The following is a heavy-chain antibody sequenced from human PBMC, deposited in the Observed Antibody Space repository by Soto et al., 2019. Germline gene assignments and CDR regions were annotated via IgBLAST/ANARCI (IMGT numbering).Heavy chain of an antibody. CDR1: GGSVSSGSYY. D-gene: IGHD4-17*01. J-gene: IGHJ6*03. V-gene: IGHV4-61*01. CDR3: ERTRGLLTYYEYMDV. Sequence: PSETLSLTCTVSGGSVSSGSYYWRWIRQPPGKGLEWIGYMYYSGTTYYNPSLKSRVTMSVDASKNQFSLKLSSVTAVDTAMYFCERTRGLLTYYEYMDVWGKETTVTVS. CDR2: MYYSGTT.